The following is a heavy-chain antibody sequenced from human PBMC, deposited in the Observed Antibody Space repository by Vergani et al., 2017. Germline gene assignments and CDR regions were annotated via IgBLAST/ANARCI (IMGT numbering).Heavy chain of an antibody. CDR3: ARDGYRFRWYFDL. V-gene: IGHV4-34*01. J-gene: IGHJ2*01. Sequence: QVQLQQWGAGLLKPSETLSLTCAVYGGSFSGYYWSWIRQPPGKGLEWIGEINHSGSTNYNPSLKSRVTISVDTSKNQFSLKLSSVTAADTAVYYCARDGYRFRWYFDLWGRGTLVTVSS. CDR2: INHSGST. D-gene: IGHD2-2*02. CDR1: GGSFSGYY.